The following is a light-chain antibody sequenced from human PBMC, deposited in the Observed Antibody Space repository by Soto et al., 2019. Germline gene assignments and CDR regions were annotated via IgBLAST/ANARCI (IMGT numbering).Light chain of an antibody. CDR1: SSSVGSNT. CDR3: AAWDDVLTGVI. J-gene: IGLJ2*01. V-gene: IGLV1-44*01. Sequence: QSALTQPPSASGTPGQRVTISCSGSSSSVGSNTVNWYQHLAGTAPKLLIYSNNQRPSGVPDRFSGSKSGTSASLAISGLQSDDEADYYCAAWDDVLTGVIFGGGTKLTVL. CDR2: SNN.